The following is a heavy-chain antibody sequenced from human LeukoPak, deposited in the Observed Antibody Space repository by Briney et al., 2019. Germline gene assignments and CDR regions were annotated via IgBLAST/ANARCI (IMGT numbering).Heavy chain of an antibody. J-gene: IGHJ6*02. V-gene: IGHV4-34*01. CDR3: AREDMDRTYGMDV. CDR2: INHSGRT. Sequence: SETLSLTCAVYAGSFSGYYWSWIRQPPGKGLKWIGEINHSGRTNYHPSLKSRATITVDTTKNQFSLQLSPVTAADTAEYYGAREDMDRTYGMDVWGQGTTVTVS. CDR1: AGSFSGYY. D-gene: IGHD2-15*01.